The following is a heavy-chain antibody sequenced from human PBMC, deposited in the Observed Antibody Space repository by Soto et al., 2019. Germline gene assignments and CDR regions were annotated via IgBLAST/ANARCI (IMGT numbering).Heavy chain of an antibody. Sequence: GGSLRLSCAASGFTFSSYSMNWVRQAPGKGLEWVSSISSSSSYIYYADSVKGRFTISRDNAKNSLYLQMNSLRAEDTAVYYCASVTRDRLVTHLEYYYYMDVWGKGTTVTVSS. V-gene: IGHV3-21*01. CDR2: ISSSSSYI. CDR3: ASVTRDRLVTHLEYYYYMDV. D-gene: IGHD2-21*02. J-gene: IGHJ6*03. CDR1: GFTFSSYS.